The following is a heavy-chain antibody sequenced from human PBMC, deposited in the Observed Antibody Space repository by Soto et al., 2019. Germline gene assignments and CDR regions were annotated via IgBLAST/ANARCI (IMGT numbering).Heavy chain of an antibody. CDR2: IYYSGST. CDR3: ASQTTPREYYHGMDV. V-gene: IGHV4-59*08. CDR1: GGSINSYY. D-gene: IGHD4-17*01. Sequence: SETLSLTCTVSGGSINSYYWSWIRQPPGKGLEWIGYIYYSGSTNYNPSLKSRVTISVDTSKNQFSLKLSSVTAADTAVYYCASQTTPREYYHGMDVWGQGTTVTVSS. J-gene: IGHJ6*02.